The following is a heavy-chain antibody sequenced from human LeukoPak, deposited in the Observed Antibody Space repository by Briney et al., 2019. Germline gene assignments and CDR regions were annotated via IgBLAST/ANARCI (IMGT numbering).Heavy chain of an antibody. J-gene: IGHJ6*02. V-gene: IGHV4-34*01. Sequence: PSETLSLTCAVYGGSFSGYYWSWIRQPPGKGLEWIGEINHSGSTNYNPSLKSRVTISVDTSKNQFSLKLSSVTAADTAVYYCARGRNPRTAGYCSGGSCYRIGMDVWGQGTTVTVSS. CDR1: GGSFSGYY. CDR2: INHSGST. D-gene: IGHD2-15*01. CDR3: ARGRNPRTAGYCSGGSCYRIGMDV.